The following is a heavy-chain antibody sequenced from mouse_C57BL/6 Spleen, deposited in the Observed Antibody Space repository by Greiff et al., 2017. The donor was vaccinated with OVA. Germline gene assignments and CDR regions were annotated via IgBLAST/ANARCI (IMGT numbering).Heavy chain of an antibody. V-gene: IGHV1-69*01. Sequence: QVQLQQPGAELVMPGASVKLSCKASGYTFTSYWMHWVKQRPGQGLEWIGEIDPSDSYTNYNQKFKGKSTLTVDKSSSTAYMQLSSLTSEDSAVYYCAMSSSRYFDVWGTGTTVTVSS. CDR1: GYTFTSYW. CDR2: IDPSDSYT. CDR3: AMSSSRYFDV. J-gene: IGHJ1*03.